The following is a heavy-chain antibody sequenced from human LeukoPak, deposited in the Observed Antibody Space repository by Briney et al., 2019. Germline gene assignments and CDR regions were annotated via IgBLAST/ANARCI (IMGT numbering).Heavy chain of an antibody. V-gene: IGHV3-23*01. J-gene: IGHJ4*02. D-gene: IGHD6-19*01. CDR1: GITFSGYA. CDR3: AKDRYGAVAGCLDY. CDR2: ISGSGGST. Sequence: PGGSLRLSCAASGITFSGYAMHWVRQAPGKGLEWVSAISGSGGSTYYADSVKGRFTISRDNSKNTLYLQMNSLRAEDTAVYYCAKDRYGAVAGCLDYWGQGTLVTVSS.